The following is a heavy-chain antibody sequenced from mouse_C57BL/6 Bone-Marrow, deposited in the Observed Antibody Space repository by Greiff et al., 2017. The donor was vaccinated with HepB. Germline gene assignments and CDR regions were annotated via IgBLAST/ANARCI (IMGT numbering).Heavy chain of an antibody. Sequence: DVKLVESGGGLVQPGGSLKLSCAASGFTFSDYYMYWVRQTPEKRLEWVAYISNGGGSTYYPDTVKGRFTISRDNAKNTLYLQMSRLKSEDTAMYYCARHADGYPWFAYWGQGTLVTVSA. CDR2: ISNGGGST. D-gene: IGHD2-3*01. V-gene: IGHV5-12*01. CDR1: GFTFSDYY. J-gene: IGHJ3*01. CDR3: ARHADGYPWFAY.